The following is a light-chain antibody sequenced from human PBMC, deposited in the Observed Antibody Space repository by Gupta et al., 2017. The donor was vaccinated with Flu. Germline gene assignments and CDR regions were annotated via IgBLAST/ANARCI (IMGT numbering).Light chain of an antibody. CDR1: SSNIGSNT. V-gene: IGLV1-44*01. CDR3: AAWDDSLNGLNWV. J-gene: IGLJ3*02. Sequence: QSVLPHPPSASGPPGHRFTISCSGSSSNIGSNTVNWYQQLPGTDPKHLIYTNNQRPSGVPDRFSGSESGTSASLAISGLQSEDEADYYCAAWDDSLNGLNWVFGGGTKLTVL. CDR2: TNN.